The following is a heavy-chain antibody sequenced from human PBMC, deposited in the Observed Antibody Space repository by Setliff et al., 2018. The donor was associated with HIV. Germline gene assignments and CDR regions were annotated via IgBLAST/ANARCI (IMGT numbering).Heavy chain of an antibody. CDR1: GFTFSSYW. CDR2: INSDGSTT. D-gene: IGHD2-8*01. V-gene: IGHV3-74*01. Sequence: GGSLRLSCAASGFTFSSYWMHWVRQAPGKGLVWVSHINSDGSTTNYEDSVKGRFTISRDNAKNTLYLDLNSLRSEDTAVYYWVIDDSNGPNSLDPWGQGTLVTVSS. CDR3: VIDDSNGPNSLDP. J-gene: IGHJ5*02.